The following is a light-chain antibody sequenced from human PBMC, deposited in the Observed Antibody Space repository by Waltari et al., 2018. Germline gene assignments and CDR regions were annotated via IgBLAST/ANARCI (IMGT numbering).Light chain of an antibody. CDR2: DVT. J-gene: IGLJ2*01. V-gene: IGLV2-11*01. Sequence: QPALPQPLPLSGPPGRSATISCTENTSDFVGQNYISRYQHQPGKAPKLMIYDVTNRPSGVPDRFSGSKSGNTASLTISGLQAEDEADYYCFSYAGSYAFRVFGGGTKLTVL. CDR1: TSDFVGQNY. CDR3: FSYAGSYAFRV.